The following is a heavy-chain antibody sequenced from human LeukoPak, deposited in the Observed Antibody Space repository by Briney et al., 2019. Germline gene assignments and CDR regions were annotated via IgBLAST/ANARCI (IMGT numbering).Heavy chain of an antibody. CDR1: GGSISSSIYY. J-gene: IGHJ5*02. CDR2: IYYSGST. V-gene: IGHV4-39*01. D-gene: IGHD6-19*01. Sequence: SETLSLTCIVSGGSISSSIYYWGWIRQPPGKGLGWIGSIYYSGSTYNNPSLKSRLTMSVDTSKNQFSLKLSFVTAADTAVYYCASLGGGASCWSVPWGQGTLVTVSS. CDR3: ASLGGGASCWSVP.